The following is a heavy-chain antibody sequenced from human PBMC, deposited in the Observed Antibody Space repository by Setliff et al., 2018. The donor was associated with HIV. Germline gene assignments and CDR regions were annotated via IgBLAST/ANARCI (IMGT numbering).Heavy chain of an antibody. D-gene: IGHD1-7*01. J-gene: IGHJ6*03. Sequence: SETLSLTCTVSGGSISSSVYYWGWIRQPPGKGLEWIGYIYYSGSTNYNPSLKSRVTISVDTSKNQFSLTLSSVTAADTAVYYCARGDGTKYYYYYYLDVWGKGTTVTVSS. CDR3: ARGDGTKYYYYYYLDV. CDR1: GGSISSSVYY. V-gene: IGHV4-61*08. CDR2: IYYSGST.